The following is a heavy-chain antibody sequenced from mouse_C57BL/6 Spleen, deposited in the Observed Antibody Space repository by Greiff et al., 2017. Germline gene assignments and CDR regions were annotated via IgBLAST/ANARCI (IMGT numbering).Heavy chain of an antibody. CDR3: ARTGSSQYYFDY. CDR1: GYTFTNYW. D-gene: IGHD1-1*01. CDR2: IYPGGGYT. J-gene: IGHJ2*01. Sequence: QVQLQQSGAELVRPGTSVKMSCKASGYTFTNYWIGWAQQRPGHGLEWIGDIYPGGGYTHYTEKFTGKATLTADKSSSTAYMQFSGLTSENSAIYYCARTGSSQYYFDYWGQGTTLTVSS. V-gene: IGHV1-63*01.